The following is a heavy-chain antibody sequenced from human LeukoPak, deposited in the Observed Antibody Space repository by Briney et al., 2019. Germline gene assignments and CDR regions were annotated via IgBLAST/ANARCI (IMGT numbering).Heavy chain of an antibody. CDR3: ARGRRWKVATIIPHSKYYFDY. Sequence: ASVKVSCKASGYTFTSYDINWVRQATGQGLEWMGWMNPNSGNTGYAQKFQGRVTMTRNTSISTAYMELSSLRSEDTAVYYCARGRRWKVATIIPHSKYYFDYWGQGTLVTVSS. CDR2: MNPNSGNT. CDR1: GYTFTSYD. V-gene: IGHV1-8*01. J-gene: IGHJ4*02. D-gene: IGHD5-12*01.